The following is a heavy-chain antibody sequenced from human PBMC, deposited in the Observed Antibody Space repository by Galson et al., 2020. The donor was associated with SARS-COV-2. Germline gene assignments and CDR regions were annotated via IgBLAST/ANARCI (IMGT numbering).Heavy chain of an antibody. CDR1: GYTFTSYD. J-gene: IGHJ6*03. Sequence: ASVKVSCKASGYTFTSYDINWVRQATGQGLEWMGWMNPNSGNTGYAQKFQGRVTMTRNTSISTAYMELSSLRSEDTAVYYCARGGLSITIFYYYYYMDVWGKGTTVIVSS. CDR3: ARGGLSITIFYYYYYMDV. CDR2: MNPNSGNT. D-gene: IGHD3-3*01. V-gene: IGHV1-8*01.